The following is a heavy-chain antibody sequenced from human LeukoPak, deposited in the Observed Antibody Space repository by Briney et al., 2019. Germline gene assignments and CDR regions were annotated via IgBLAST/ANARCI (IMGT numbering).Heavy chain of an antibody. J-gene: IGHJ4*02. V-gene: IGHV3-7*01. D-gene: IGHD1-26*01. CDR1: GFTFSNYW. CDR3: ARGGELLRPADY. Sequence: GGSLRLSCAASGFTFSNYWMSWVRQAPGKGLEWVANMNQDGSEKYYVDSVKGRFTISRDNAKNSLYLQMNNLRAEDTAVFYCARGGELLRPADYWGQGTLVTVSS. CDR2: MNQDGSEK.